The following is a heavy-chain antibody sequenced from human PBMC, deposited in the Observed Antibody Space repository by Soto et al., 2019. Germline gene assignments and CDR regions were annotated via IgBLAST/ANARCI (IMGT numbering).Heavy chain of an antibody. J-gene: IGHJ4*02. D-gene: IGHD1-1*01. CDR3: ARGRYGDY. CDR1: GYDFTTYG. CDR2: ISAHNGNT. Sequence: QVHLVQSGAEVKKPGASVKVSCKGSGYDFTTYGITWVPQAPGQGLEWMAWISAHNGNTDYAQKLQGRVTVTRDTSTSTAYMELRSLRSDDTAMYYCARGRYGDYWGQGALVTVSS. V-gene: IGHV1-18*01.